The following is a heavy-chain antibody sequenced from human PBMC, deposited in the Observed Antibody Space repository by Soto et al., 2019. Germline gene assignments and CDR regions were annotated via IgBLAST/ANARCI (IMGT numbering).Heavy chain of an antibody. CDR1: GFTFSSYA. J-gene: IGHJ6*02. V-gene: IGHV3-30-3*01. CDR3: AIDRVLWYDYCMDV. Sequence: GGSLRLSCAASGFTFSSYAMHWVRQAPGKGLEWVAVISYDGSNKYYADSVKGRFTISRDNSKNTLYLQMNSLRAEDTAVYYCAIDRVLWYDYCMDVWGRGTTVTGSS. D-gene: IGHD2-21*01. CDR2: ISYDGSNK.